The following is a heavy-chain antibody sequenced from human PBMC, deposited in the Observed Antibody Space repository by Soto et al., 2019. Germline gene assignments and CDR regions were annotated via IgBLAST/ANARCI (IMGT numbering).Heavy chain of an antibody. V-gene: IGHV3-30-3*01. J-gene: IGHJ6*01. CDR2: ISYDGSNK. CDR3: ARDGPHYYDSSGAYYYYGMDV. D-gene: IGHD3-22*01. Sequence: QVQLVESGGGVVQPGRSLRLSCAASGFTFSSYAMHWVRQAPGKGLEWVAVISYDGSNKYYADSVKGRFTISRDNSKNTLYLQMNSLRAEDTAVYYCARDGPHYYDSSGAYYYYGMDVW. CDR1: GFTFSSYA.